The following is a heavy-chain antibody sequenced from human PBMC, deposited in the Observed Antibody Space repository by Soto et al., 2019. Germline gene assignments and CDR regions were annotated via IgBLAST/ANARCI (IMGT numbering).Heavy chain of an antibody. CDR1: GFTFSSYW. Sequence: GGSLRLSCAASGFTFSSYWMSWVRQAPGKGLEWVANIKQDGSEKYYVDSVKGRFTISRDNAKNSLYLQMNSLRAEDTAVYYCAGGFGGAPSPPLYWGQGTLVTVSS. CDR3: AGGFGGAPSPPLY. D-gene: IGHD3-16*01. V-gene: IGHV3-7*01. J-gene: IGHJ4*02. CDR2: IKQDGSEK.